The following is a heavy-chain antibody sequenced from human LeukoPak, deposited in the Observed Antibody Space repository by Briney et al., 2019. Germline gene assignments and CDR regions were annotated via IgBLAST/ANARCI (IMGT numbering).Heavy chain of an antibody. V-gene: IGHV3-64D*06. CDR3: VKTPYSSTWYVGDS. Sequence: GGSLRLSCAASGFTFSSYGMHWVRQAAGEGLEYVSAINSDGDSTYYADSVKGRFTISRDNSKNTLYLQMSSLRPEDSAVYYCVKTPYSSTWYVGDSWGQGTLVTVSS. CDR2: INSDGDST. CDR1: GFTFSSYG. D-gene: IGHD2/OR15-2a*01. J-gene: IGHJ4*02.